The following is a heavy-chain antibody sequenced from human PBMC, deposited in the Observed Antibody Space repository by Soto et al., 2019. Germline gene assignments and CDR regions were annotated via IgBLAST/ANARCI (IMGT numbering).Heavy chain of an antibody. CDR2: ISRSGDRT. J-gene: IGHJ4*02. D-gene: IGHD2-2*01. CDR1: GFTFSSYN. CDR3: ARARCSSVQCCYCGY. V-gene: IGHV3-64*02. Sequence: EVQLVESGEGLVQPGGSLRLSCAASGFTFSSYNIHWIRQAPGKGLEFVSAISRSGDRTYYADSVKGRFTITRDNSKNTVWPQKGSLRAEDIAVYYCARARCSSVQCCYCGYWGRAALVSVSS.